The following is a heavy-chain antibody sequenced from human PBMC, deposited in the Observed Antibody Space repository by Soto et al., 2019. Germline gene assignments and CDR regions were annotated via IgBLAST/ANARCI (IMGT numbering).Heavy chain of an antibody. J-gene: IGHJ2*01. Sequence: EVQLLESGGGLVQPGGSLRLSCAASGFTFSSYAMSWVRQAPGKGLEWVSTISGSGGNAYYADSVKGRFSISRDNSKKMVYLQINVLTADDTAVYYCAKVAGGLGYFDLWGRGTLVTVSS. CDR2: ISGSGGNA. D-gene: IGHD3-16*01. CDR1: GFTFSSYA. V-gene: IGHV3-23*01. CDR3: AKVAGGLGYFDL.